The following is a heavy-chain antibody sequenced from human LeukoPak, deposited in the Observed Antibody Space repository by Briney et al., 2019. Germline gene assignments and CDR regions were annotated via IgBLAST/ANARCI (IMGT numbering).Heavy chain of an antibody. CDR3: ARLGGGSYYSKFNFDY. D-gene: IGHD2-15*01. Sequence: GGSLRLSCAASGFTFSSYAMSWVRQAPGKGLEWVSAISGSGGSTYYADSVKGRFAISRDNSKNTLYLQMNSLRAEDTAVYYCARLGGGSYYSKFNFDYWGQGTLVTVSS. CDR2: ISGSGGST. J-gene: IGHJ4*02. CDR1: GFTFSSYA. V-gene: IGHV3-23*01.